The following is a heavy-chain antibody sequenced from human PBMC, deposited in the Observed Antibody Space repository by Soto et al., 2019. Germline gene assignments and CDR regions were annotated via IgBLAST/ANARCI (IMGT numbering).Heavy chain of an antibody. CDR3: ARVWAEVDFDY. D-gene: IGHD3-16*01. CDR1: GGSISSYY. J-gene: IGHJ4*02. CDR2: IYYSGST. V-gene: IGHV4-59*01. Sequence: SETLSLTCTVSGGSISSYYWSWIRQPPGKGLEWIGYIYYSGSTNYNPSLKSRVTISVGTSKNQFSLKLSSVTAADTAVYYCARVWAEVDFDYWGQGTLVTVSS.